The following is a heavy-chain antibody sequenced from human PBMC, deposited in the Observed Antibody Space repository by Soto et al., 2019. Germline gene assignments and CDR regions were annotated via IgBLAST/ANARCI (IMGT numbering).Heavy chain of an antibody. V-gene: IGHV3-64*04. Sequence: PGGSLRLSCSASGFTFSSYAMHWVRQAPGKGLEYVSSISTNGGSTHYADSVKGRFTISRDNPMNTLYLQMNSLGAEDTAVYYCAKDEDGYNYLYYFDNWGQGTLVTVSS. CDR1: GFTFSSYA. CDR3: AKDEDGYNYLYYFDN. J-gene: IGHJ4*02. CDR2: ISTNGGST. D-gene: IGHD5-12*01.